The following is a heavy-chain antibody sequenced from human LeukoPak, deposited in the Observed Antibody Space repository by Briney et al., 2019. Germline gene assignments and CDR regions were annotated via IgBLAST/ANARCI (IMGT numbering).Heavy chain of an antibody. V-gene: IGHV4-39*01. D-gene: IGHD1-26*01. CDR3: ARVGYSGSLYDAFDI. CDR1: GGSISSSSYY. CDR2: IYYSGST. J-gene: IGHJ3*02. Sequence: SETLSLTCTVSGGSISSSSYYWGWIRQPPGKGLEWIGSIYYSGSTYYNPSLKSRVTISVDTSKNQFSLKLSSVTAADTAVYYCARVGYSGSLYDAFDIWGQGTMVTVSS.